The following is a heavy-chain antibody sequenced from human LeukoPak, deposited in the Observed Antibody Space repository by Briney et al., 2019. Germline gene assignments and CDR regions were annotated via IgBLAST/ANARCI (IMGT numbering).Heavy chain of an antibody. CDR2: MNPNSGNT. CDR1: GYTFTSYD. J-gene: IGHJ2*01. V-gene: IGHV1-8*01. D-gene: IGHD4-17*01. CDR3: ARRVSGDYGVPHSGDWYFDL. Sequence: GASVKVSCKASGYTFTSYDINWVRQATGQGLEWMGWMNPNSGNTGYAQKFQGRVTITADKSTSTAYMELSSLRSEDTAVYYCARRVSGDYGVPHSGDWYFDLWGRGTLVTVSS.